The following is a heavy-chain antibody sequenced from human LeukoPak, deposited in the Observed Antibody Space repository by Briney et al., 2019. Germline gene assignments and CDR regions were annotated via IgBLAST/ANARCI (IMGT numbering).Heavy chain of an antibody. Sequence: ASVKVSCKASGYTFTSYGISWVRQAPGQGLEWMGWISAYNGNTNYAQKLQGRVTMTTDTSTSTAYMELSSLRSEDTAVYYCATTFGVVVRVAFDIWGQGTMVTVSS. D-gene: IGHD3-3*01. V-gene: IGHV1-18*01. J-gene: IGHJ3*02. CDR3: ATTFGVVVRVAFDI. CDR1: GYTFTSYG. CDR2: ISAYNGNT.